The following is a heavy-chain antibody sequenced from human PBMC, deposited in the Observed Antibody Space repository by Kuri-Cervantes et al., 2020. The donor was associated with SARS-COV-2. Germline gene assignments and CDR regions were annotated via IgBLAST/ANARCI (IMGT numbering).Heavy chain of an antibody. CDR2: IWYDGSNK. J-gene: IGHJ4*02. V-gene: IGHV3-33*08. D-gene: IGHD2-2*01. CDR3: ARDMACTSTSCDGFDY. CDR1: GFTFSSYG. Sequence: GGSLRLSCAASGFTFSSYGMHWVRQAPGKGLEWVAVIWYDGSNKYCADSVKGRFTISRDNSKNTLYLQMNSLSAEDTAVYYCARDMACTSTSCDGFDYWGQGTLVTVSS.